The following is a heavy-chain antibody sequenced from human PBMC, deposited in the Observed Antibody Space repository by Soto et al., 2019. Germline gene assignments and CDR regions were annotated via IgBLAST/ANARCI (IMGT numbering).Heavy chain of an antibody. CDR2: ISYDGSNK. Sequence: GSLRLSCAASGFTFSSYAMHWVRQAPGKGLEWVAVISYDGSNKYYADSVKGRFTISRDNSKNTLYLQMNSLRAEDTAVYYCASQLVGDGYNFGAFDIWGQGIMVTVSS. CDR3: ASQLVGDGYNFGAFDI. CDR1: GFTFSSYA. D-gene: IGHD5-12*01. J-gene: IGHJ3*02. V-gene: IGHV3-30-3*01.